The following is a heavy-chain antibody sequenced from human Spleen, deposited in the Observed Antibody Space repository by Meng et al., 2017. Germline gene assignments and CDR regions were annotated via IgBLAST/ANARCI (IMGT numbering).Heavy chain of an antibody. D-gene: IGHD3-22*01. CDR3: AKDHQITMIVVLITNSFDM. CDR1: GFTFSSYA. J-gene: IGHJ3*02. Sequence: GGSLRLSCAASGFTFSSYAMSWVRQAPGKGLEWVAAISGNGADTYYTSSVKGRFTISRDNSKNTLYLQMNNLRAEDTAIYYCAKDHQITMIVVLITNSFDMWGQGTMVTVSS. CDR2: ISGNGADT. V-gene: IGHV3-23*01.